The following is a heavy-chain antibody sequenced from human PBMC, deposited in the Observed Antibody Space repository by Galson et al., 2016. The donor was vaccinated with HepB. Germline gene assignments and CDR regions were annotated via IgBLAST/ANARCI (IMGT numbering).Heavy chain of an antibody. Sequence: PALVTPTQTLTLTCTFSGFSLNTHGVGVGWIRQPPGKALEWLALIYSDDDKRYSPTLKSRLTVTKDASKNQAFLIMTSMGPVDTAKYYCAHLPSGYATRPYIHWFDPWGEGARGTVSP. V-gene: IGHV2-5*02. CDR2: IYSDDDK. CDR3: AHLPSGYATRPYIHWFDP. CDR1: GFSLNTHGVG. J-gene: IGHJ5*02. D-gene: IGHD2-15*01.